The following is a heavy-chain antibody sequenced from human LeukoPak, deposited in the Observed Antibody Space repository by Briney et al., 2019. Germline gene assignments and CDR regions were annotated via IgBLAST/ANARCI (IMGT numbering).Heavy chain of an antibody. CDR3: ARDQKVGTTATYTPFDP. CDR2: INTYKGNT. V-gene: IGHV1-18*01. D-gene: IGHD1-26*01. CDR1: RYSFNSYG. Sequence: ASVKVSCKPSRYSFNSYGISWVRQAPGQGLEWMGWINTYKGNTNYAQKFQGRVSMTTDRSTSTAYLELRSLRSDDTAVYYCARDQKVGTTATYTPFDPWGQGALVTVSS. J-gene: IGHJ5*02.